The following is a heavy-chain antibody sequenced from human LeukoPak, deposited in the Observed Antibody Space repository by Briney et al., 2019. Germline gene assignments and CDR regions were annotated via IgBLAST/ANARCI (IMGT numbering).Heavy chain of an antibody. CDR3: ARDDHTKGYCSGGSCYSGPFDY. D-gene: IGHD2-15*01. V-gene: IGHV3-30-3*01. J-gene: IGHJ4*02. Sequence: GSLRLSCAASGFTFSSYAMHWVRQAPDKGLEWVAVISYDGSNKYYADSVKGRFTISRDNSKNTLYLQMNSLRAEDTAVYYCARDDHTKGYCSGGSCYSGPFDYWGQGTLVTVSS. CDR1: GFTFSSYA. CDR2: ISYDGSNK.